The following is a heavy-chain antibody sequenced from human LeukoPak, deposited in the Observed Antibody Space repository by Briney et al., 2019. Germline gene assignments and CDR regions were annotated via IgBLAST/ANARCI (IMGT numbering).Heavy chain of an antibody. CDR1: GFIFSSYA. V-gene: IGHV3-23*01. CDR2: ISGSGGRI. CDR3: AKRDGDTGAFDI. Sequence: GGSLRLSCAASGFIFSSYAMSWVRQAPGKGLEWVSGISGSGGRIYDAASVKGRFTISRDNSKNTLYLQMNSLRADDTAVYYCAKRDGDTGAFDIWGQGTMVTVSS. J-gene: IGHJ3*02. D-gene: IGHD4-17*01.